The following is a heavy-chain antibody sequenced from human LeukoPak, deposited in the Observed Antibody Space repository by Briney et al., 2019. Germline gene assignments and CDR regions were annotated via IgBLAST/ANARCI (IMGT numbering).Heavy chain of an antibody. CDR1: GYTFTSYD. CDR2: KNPNSDNT. CDR3: ARGGITMVRGAPKQFDP. J-gene: IGHJ5*02. D-gene: IGHD3-10*01. V-gene: IGHV1-8*01. Sequence: AASVKVSCKVSGYTFTSYDIKWVPPATGQGLEWMVWKNPNSDNTGYAQKSQGRVTMAKHTSISTAYMELSSLRSEDTAVYYCARGGITMVRGAPKQFDPWGQGTLVTVSS.